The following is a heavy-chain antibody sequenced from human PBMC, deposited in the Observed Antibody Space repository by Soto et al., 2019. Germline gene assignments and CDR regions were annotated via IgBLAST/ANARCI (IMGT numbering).Heavy chain of an antibody. D-gene: IGHD2-15*01. CDR1: GYTFTSYA. V-gene: IGHV1-46*03. CDR3: ATVYCSGGSCYSIDY. J-gene: IGHJ4*02. Sequence: ASVKVSCKASGYTFTSYAMHWVRQAPGQRLEWMGIINPSNSTSYAQKFQGRVTMTRDTSTSTVYMELSSLRSEDTAVYYCATVYCSGGSCYSIDYWGQGTLVTVSS. CDR2: INPSNST.